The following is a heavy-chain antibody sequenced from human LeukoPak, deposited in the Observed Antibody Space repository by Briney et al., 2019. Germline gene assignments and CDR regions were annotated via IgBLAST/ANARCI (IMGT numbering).Heavy chain of an antibody. Sequence: GRSLRLSCAASGFTFSSYAMHWVRQAPGKGLERVAVISYDGSNKYYADSVKGRFTISRDNSKNTLYLQMNSLRAEDTAVYYCARDLLRYFDWLLPQGFDPWGQGTLVTVSS. J-gene: IGHJ5*02. CDR3: ARDLLRYFDWLLPQGFDP. V-gene: IGHV3-30-3*01. D-gene: IGHD3-9*01. CDR1: GFTFSSYA. CDR2: ISYDGSNK.